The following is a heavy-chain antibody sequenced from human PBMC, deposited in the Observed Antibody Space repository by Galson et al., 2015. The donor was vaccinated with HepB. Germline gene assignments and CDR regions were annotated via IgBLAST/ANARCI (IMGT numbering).Heavy chain of an antibody. CDR3: ARGSGYVDYVWGSYRYEASADY. J-gene: IGHJ4*02. CDR1: GYTFTSYG. V-gene: IGHV1-18*04. Sequence: SVKVSCKASGYTFTSYGISWVRQAPGQGLEWMGWISAYNGNTNYAQKLQGRVTMTTDTSTSTAYMELRSLRSDDTAVYYCARGSGYVDYVWGSYRYEASADYWGQGTLVTVSS. CDR2: ISAYNGNT. D-gene: IGHD3-16*02.